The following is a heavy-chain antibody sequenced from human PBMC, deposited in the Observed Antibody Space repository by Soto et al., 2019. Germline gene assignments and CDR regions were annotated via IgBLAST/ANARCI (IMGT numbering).Heavy chain of an antibody. CDR1: GGIFTRYD. V-gene: IGHV1-46*01. Sequence: SVKVSCKASGGIFTRYDIRWVRQAPGQGLEWMGVINPHGGSTKYAQKFQGRVTMTRDTSRSTVYMELRSLRSDDTAIYYCAISSGGNFGIIIEGSNWFDPWGQGTLVSVSS. CDR3: AISSGGNFGIIIEGSNWFDP. D-gene: IGHD3-3*01. CDR2: INPHGGST. J-gene: IGHJ5*02.